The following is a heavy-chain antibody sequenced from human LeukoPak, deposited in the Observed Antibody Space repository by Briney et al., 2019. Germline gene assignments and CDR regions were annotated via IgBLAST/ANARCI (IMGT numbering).Heavy chain of an antibody. D-gene: IGHD4-23*01. J-gene: IGHJ3*02. V-gene: IGHV1-69*04. CDR2: IIPILGIA. CDR3: ARDGDGGNSGDAFDI. Sequence: GSSVKVSCKASGGTFSSYAISWVRQAPGQGLEWMGRIIPILGIANYAQKFQGRVTITADKSTSTAYMELSSLRSEDTAVYYCARDGDGGNSGDAFDIWGQGTMVTVSS. CDR1: GGTFSSYA.